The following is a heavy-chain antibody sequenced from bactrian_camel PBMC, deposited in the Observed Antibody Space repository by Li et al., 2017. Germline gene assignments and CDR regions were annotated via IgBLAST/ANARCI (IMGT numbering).Heavy chain of an antibody. J-gene: IGHJ4*01. CDR1: GLSVSDFS. V-gene: IGHV3S1*01. Sequence: HVQLVESGGGSVRPGGSLRLSCAPSGLSVSDFSMAWFRQSPGKEREGVAAIDTGDGSTYYLNSVEGRFTISHDNAKNTLYLQMNSLQHEDTAMYYCAAKLPFECYVDSSDFEYWGQGTQVTVS. CDR2: IDTGDGST. D-gene: IGHD3*01. CDR3: AAKLPFECYVDSSDFEY.